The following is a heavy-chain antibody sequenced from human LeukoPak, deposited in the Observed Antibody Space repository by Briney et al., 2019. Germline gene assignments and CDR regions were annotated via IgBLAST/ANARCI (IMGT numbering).Heavy chain of an antibody. J-gene: IGHJ6*03. CDR2: IRRKAYGGTT. CDR3: TRDLSSSWYDYYYYMDV. Sequence: SLRLLYTASGFTVADYSMSWFRLPAGRGLEWVGFIRRKAYGGTTEYAASVKGRFTISRDDSKSIAYLQMNSLKTEDTAVYYCTRDLSSSWYDYYYYMDVWGKGTTVTVSS. V-gene: IGHV3-49*03. CDR1: GFTVADYS. D-gene: IGHD6-13*01.